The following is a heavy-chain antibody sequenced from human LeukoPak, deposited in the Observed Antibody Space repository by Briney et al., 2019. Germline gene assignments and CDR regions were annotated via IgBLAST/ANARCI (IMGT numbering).Heavy chain of an antibody. CDR2: IYYSGST. V-gene: IGHV4-39*01. D-gene: IGHD5-18*01. CDR3: ARGLADTGMDY. CDR1: AGSISSSSYY. Sequence: SETLSLTCSVSAGSISSSSYYWGWIRQAPGKGLEWIGSIYYSGSTYYNPSLKSRVTLSVDTSKNQFSLKLSSVTAADTAVYYCARGLADTGMDYWGQGTLVTVSS. J-gene: IGHJ4*02.